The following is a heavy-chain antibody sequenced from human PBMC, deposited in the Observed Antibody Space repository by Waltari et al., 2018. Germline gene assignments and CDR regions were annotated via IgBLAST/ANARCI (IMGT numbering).Heavy chain of an antibody. CDR3: ARHSSGWYVNWFDP. V-gene: IGHV4-39*01. Sequence: QLQLQESGPGLVKPSETLSLTCTVSGGSISSSSYYWGWIRQPPGKGLEWFGTIYYSGSISYNPSLKSRVTISVDTSKNQFSLKLSAVTAADTAVYYCARHSSGWYVNWFDPWGQGTLVTVSS. CDR1: GGSISSSSYY. J-gene: IGHJ5*02. CDR2: IYYSGSI. D-gene: IGHD6-19*01.